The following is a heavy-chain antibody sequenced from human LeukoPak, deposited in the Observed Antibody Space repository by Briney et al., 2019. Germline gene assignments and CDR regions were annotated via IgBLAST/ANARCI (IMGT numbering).Heavy chain of an antibody. J-gene: IGHJ5*02. Sequence: SVKVSCKASGGTFSSYAISWVRQAPGQGLEWMGRIIPILGIANYAQKFQGRVTITADKSTSTAYMELSSLRSEDTAVYYCARDTAMVTGWFDPWGQGTLVTVSS. CDR1: GGTFSSYA. V-gene: IGHV1-69*04. CDR2: IIPILGIA. CDR3: ARDTAMVTGWFDP. D-gene: IGHD5-18*01.